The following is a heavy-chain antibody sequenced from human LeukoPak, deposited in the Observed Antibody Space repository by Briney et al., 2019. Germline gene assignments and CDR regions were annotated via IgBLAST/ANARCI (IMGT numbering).Heavy chain of an antibody. CDR2: ISSSSSTI. CDR1: GFTFSSYS. D-gene: IGHD6-13*01. CDR3: ARDMWAAAGRVNYYGMDV. J-gene: IGHJ6*02. Sequence: PGGSLRLSCAASGFTFSSYSMNWVRQAPGKGLEWVSYISSSSSTIYYADSVKGRFTISRDNAKNSLYLQMNSLRAEDTAVYYCARDMWAAAGRVNYYGMDVWGQGTTVTVSS. V-gene: IGHV3-48*04.